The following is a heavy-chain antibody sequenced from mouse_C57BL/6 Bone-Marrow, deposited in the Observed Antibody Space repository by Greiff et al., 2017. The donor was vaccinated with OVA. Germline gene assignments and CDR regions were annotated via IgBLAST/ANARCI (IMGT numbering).Heavy chain of an antibody. V-gene: IGHV5-6*01. J-gene: IGHJ1*03. Sequence: EVKLVESGGDLVKPGGSLKLSCAASGFTFSSYGMSWVRQTPDKRLEWVATISSGGSYTYYPDSVKGRFTIPRDNAKNTLYLQMSSLKSEDTAMYYCARHPVYYDYDWYFDVWGTGTTVTVSS. D-gene: IGHD2-4*01. CDR2: ISSGGSYT. CDR3: ARHPVYYDYDWYFDV. CDR1: GFTFSSYG.